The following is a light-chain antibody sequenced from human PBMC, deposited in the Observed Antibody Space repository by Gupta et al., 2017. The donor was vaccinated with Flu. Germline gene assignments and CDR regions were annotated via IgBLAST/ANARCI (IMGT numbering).Light chain of an antibody. CDR3: QQYGNSRT. Sequence: EIVLTQSPGTLSLSPGERATLSCRASQSVSSSYLAWYQQKPGQAPRLLIYGASRRATGIPDRLSGSGSGTDFTLTINRLEPEDFAVYYCQQYGNSRTFGQGTKVEIK. CDR1: QSVSSSY. CDR2: GAS. V-gene: IGKV3-20*01. J-gene: IGKJ1*01.